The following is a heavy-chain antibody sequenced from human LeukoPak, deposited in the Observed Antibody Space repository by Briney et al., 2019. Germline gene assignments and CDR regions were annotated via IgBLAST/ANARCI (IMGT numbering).Heavy chain of an antibody. CDR2: INHSGST. CDR1: GGSFSGYY. Sequence: SETLPLTCAVYGGSFSGYYWSWIRQPPGKGLEWIGEINHSGSTNYNPSLKSRVTISVDTSKNQFSLKLSSVTAADTAVYYCASFPRRGWLTGFDPWGKGTLVPVSS. J-gene: IGHJ5*02. D-gene: IGHD6-19*01. V-gene: IGHV4-34*01. CDR3: ASFPRRGWLTGFDP.